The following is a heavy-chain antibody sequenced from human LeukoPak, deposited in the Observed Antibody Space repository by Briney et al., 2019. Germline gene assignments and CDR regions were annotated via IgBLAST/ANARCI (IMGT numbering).Heavy chain of an antibody. J-gene: IGHJ3*02. Sequence: GESLKDFRTGSGYSFTNFWIAWVRQMPGKGLEGMGIIYPDDSDTIYSPSFQGQVTISADKSISTAYLQWSSLKASDTALYYCARISLMAFNIWSQGTMVTVSS. CDR3: ARISLMAFNI. CDR1: GYSFTNFW. V-gene: IGHV5-51*01. CDR2: IYPDDSDT.